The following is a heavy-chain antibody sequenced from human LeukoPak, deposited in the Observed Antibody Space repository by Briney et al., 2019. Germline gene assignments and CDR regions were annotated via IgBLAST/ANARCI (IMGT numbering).Heavy chain of an antibody. V-gene: IGHV1-69*13. CDR2: IIPIFGTA. D-gene: IGHD2-2*01. CDR3: ARASELLSWFDP. Sequence: SVKVSCKASGGTFGSYAISWVRQAPGQGLEWMGGIIPIFGTANYAQKFQGRVTITADESTSTAYMELSSLRSEDTAVYYCARASELLSWFDPWGQGTLVTVSS. J-gene: IGHJ5*02. CDR1: GGTFGSYA.